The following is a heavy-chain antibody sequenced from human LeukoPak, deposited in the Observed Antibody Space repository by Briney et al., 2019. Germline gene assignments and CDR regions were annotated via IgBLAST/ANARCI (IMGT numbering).Heavy chain of an antibody. J-gene: IGHJ6*02. D-gene: IGHD2-2*01. V-gene: IGHV1-2*02. Sequence: SSVKVSCKASGYTFTGRYMHWVRQAPAQGLEGMGWVNPSSGGTEYALQFQGRVTMTRDTSISTAYMELSRLRSDDTAVYYCARDHCTANGCYEGCYYCLDVWGQGTTVTVSS. CDR3: ARDHCTANGCYEGCYYCLDV. CDR1: GYTFTGRY. CDR2: VNPSSGGT.